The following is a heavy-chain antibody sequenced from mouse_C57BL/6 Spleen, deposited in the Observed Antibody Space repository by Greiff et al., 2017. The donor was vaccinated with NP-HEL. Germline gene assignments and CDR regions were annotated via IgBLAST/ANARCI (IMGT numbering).Heavy chain of an antibody. V-gene: IGHV5-16*01. CDR3: ARDGVYYFDY. J-gene: IGHJ2*01. CDR1: GFTFSYYY. Sequence: EVQLVESEGGLVQPGSSMKLSCTASGFTFSYYYMAWVRQVPEKGLEWVANINYDGSSTYYLDSLKSRFIISRDNAKNILYLQMSSLKSEDTATYYCARDGVYYFDYWGQGTTLTVSS. CDR2: INYDGSST.